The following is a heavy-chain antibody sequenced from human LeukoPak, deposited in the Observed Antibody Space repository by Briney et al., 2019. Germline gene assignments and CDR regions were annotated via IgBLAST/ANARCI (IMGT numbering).Heavy chain of an antibody. CDR2: IIPIFGIA. Sequence: ASVKVSCKASGGTFSSYAISWVRQAPGQGVEWMGRIIPIFGIANYAQKFQGRVTITADKSTSTAYMELSSLRSEDTAVYYCAAGSDTMAGFDYWGQGTLVTVSS. CDR1: GGTFSSYA. V-gene: IGHV1-69*04. J-gene: IGHJ4*02. D-gene: IGHD3-10*01. CDR3: AAGSDTMAGFDY.